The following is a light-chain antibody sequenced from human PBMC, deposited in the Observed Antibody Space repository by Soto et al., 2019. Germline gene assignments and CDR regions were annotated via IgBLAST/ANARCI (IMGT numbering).Light chain of an antibody. J-gene: IGKJ1*01. CDR2: DAS. CDR3: QQYNRL. V-gene: IGKV1-5*01. Sequence: DIQMTQSPSTLSASVGDRVTITCRASQSISSWLAWYQQKPGKAPKLLIYDASSLESGVPSRFSGSGSGTEFTLTISSLQPDDFATYYCQQYNRLFGQGTKVEIK. CDR1: QSISSW.